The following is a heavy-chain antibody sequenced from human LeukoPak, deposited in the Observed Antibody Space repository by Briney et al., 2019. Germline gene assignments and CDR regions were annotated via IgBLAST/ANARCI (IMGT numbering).Heavy chain of an antibody. V-gene: IGHV3-23*01. CDR1: GFTFSSYA. CDR3: AVLSSSWSGY. J-gene: IGHJ4*02. D-gene: IGHD6-13*01. Sequence: GGSLRLSCAASGFTFSSYAMSWVRQAPGKGLEWVSSISGSDGSTYYADSVKGRFTISRDNSKNILYLQMNSLRSEDTAVYSCAVLSSSWSGYWGQGTLVTVSS. CDR2: ISGSDGST.